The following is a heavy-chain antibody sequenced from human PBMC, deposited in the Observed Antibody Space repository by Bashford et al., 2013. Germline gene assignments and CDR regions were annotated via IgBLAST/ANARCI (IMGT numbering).Heavy chain of an antibody. Sequence: SETLSLTCTVSGGSISSGGYYWSWIRQHPGKGLEWIGYIYYSGSTYYNPSLKSRVTISVDTSKNQFSLKLSSVTAADTAVYYCAGTVSLNWFDPWGQGTLVTVSS. J-gene: IGHJ5*02. CDR1: GGSISSGGYY. D-gene: IGHD4-17*01. V-gene: IGHV4-31*03. CDR3: AGTVSLNWFDP. CDR2: IYYSGST.